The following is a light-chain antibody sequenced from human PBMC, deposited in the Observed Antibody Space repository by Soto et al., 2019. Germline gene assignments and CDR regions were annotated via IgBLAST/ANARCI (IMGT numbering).Light chain of an antibody. J-gene: IGKJ1*01. CDR3: QQYQNLWT. V-gene: IGKV1-27*01. CDR1: QVIGKY. Sequence: DIQMTQSPSSLSASVGDRVTITCRASQVIGKYLAWYQQKPGKVPKLLIYGAYTLQSGVPSRFSGSGSGTEFTLTINSLQSEDFAVYYCQQYQNLWTFGQGTKVDIK. CDR2: GAY.